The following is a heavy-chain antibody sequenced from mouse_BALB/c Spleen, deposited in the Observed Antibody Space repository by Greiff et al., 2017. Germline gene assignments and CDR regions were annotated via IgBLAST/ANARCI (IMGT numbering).Heavy chain of an antibody. J-gene: IGHJ2*01. CDR3: AKGGNYDY. CDR2: ISSGGSYT. D-gene: IGHD2-1*01. CDR1: GFTFSSYG. Sequence: EVKLQESGGDLVKPGGSLKLSCAASGFTFSSYGMSWVRQTPDKRLEWVATISSGGSYTYYPDSVKGRFTISRDNAKNTLYLQMSSLKSEDTAMYYCAKGGNYDYWGQGTTLTVSS. V-gene: IGHV5-6*01.